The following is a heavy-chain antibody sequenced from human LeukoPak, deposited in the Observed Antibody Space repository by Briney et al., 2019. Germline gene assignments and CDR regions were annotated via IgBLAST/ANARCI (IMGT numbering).Heavy chain of an antibody. Sequence: GGSLRLSCAASGFTFSSYAMHWVRQAPGKGLEWVAVISYDGSNKYYADSVKGRFTISRDNSKNTVFLQMNSRRAEDTAVYYGVRGHTAATYYFDDWGQGTLVTVSS. CDR1: GFTFSSYA. CDR3: VRGHTAATYYFDD. CDR2: ISYDGSNK. D-gene: IGHD5-18*01. J-gene: IGHJ4*02. V-gene: IGHV3-30-3*01.